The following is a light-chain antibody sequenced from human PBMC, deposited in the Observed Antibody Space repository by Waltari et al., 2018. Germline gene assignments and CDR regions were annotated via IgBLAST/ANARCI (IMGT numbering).Light chain of an antibody. CDR1: SSYVPVYKY. CDR2: DVS. CDR3: SAHAGTYAYWV. Sequence: QSALTQPHSVSGSPGQSVTISCTGTSSYVPVYKYVPWYQQHPGKAPNLMISDVSTRPSGVPVRFSGSKSGNTASLTISGLQAEDEADYYCSAHAGTYAYWVFGGGTKLTVL. J-gene: IGLJ3*02. V-gene: IGLV2-11*01.